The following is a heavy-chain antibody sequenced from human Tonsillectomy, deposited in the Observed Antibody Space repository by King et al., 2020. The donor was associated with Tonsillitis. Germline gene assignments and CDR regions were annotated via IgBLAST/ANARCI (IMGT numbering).Heavy chain of an antibody. D-gene: IGHD2-15*01. V-gene: IGHV4-31*03. Sequence: QLQESGPGLVKPSQTLSLTCTVSGDSISSDNYYWSWIRQYPGKGLEWIGYILHSGRTYYNPSLKSRVTMSVDTSKNQFSLKLTSVTAADTAVYYCAREVVVWSQGTLVTVSS. CDR1: GDSISSDNYY. J-gene: IGHJ4*02. CDR2: ILHSGRT. CDR3: AREVVV.